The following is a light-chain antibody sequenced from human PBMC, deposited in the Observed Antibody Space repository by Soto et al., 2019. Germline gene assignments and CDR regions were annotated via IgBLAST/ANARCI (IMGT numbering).Light chain of an antibody. J-gene: IGLJ1*01. Sequence: QSVLTQPASVSGSPGQSITISCTGTSSDVGGYNYVSWYQHHAGKAPRLMIYASSNRPSGVSHRFSGCRSGNTASLTISGLQAEDEADYYCSSYTSGTTLYVFGTGTKVTVL. CDR2: ASS. V-gene: IGLV2-14*01. CDR1: SSDVGGYNY. CDR3: SSYTSGTTLYV.